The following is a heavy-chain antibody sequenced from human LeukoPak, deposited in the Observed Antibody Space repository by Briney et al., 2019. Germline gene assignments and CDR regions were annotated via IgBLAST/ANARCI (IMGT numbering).Heavy chain of an antibody. CDR2: IYYSGST. J-gene: IGHJ2*01. D-gene: IGHD1-26*01. CDR3: ARRVGATAWYFDL. Sequence: SETLSLTCTVSGGSISSYYWSWIRQPPGKGLEWIGYIYYSGSTNYNPSLKSRVTISVDTSKNQFSLKLSSATAADTAVYYCARRVGATAWYFDLWGRGTLVTVSS. CDR1: GGSISSYY. V-gene: IGHV4-59*12.